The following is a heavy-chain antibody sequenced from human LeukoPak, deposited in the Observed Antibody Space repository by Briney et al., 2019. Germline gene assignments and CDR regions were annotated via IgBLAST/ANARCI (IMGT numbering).Heavy chain of an antibody. CDR1: GYTFTSYD. J-gene: IGHJ3*02. Sequence: GASVTVSCKASGYTFTSYDINWVRQATGQGLEWMGWMNPNSGNTGYAQKFQGRVTMTRNTSISTAYMELSSLRSEDTAVYYCASPGGGYCSSTSCSGAFDIWGQGTMVTVSS. V-gene: IGHV1-8*01. D-gene: IGHD2-2*01. CDR3: ASPGGGYCSSTSCSGAFDI. CDR2: MNPNSGNT.